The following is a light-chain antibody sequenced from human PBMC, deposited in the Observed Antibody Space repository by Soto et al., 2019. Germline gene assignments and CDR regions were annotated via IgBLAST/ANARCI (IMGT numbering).Light chain of an antibody. CDR1: QSISNF. V-gene: IGKV1-39*01. CDR3: QQYYNSVLT. CDR2: AAS. J-gene: IGKJ4*01. Sequence: DIQMTQSPSSLSSSLGYRVTITCRASQSISNFLNWVQHKPGNAPKVLISAASTLQSGVPPRFSGSESGTDFTLTTSSLQPEDSASYYCQQYYNSVLTFGGGTKVDIK.